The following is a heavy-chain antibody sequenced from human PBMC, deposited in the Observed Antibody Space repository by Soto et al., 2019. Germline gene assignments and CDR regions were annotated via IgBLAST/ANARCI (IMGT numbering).Heavy chain of an antibody. CDR2: ISNDGSKT. Sequence: GGSLRLSCRTSGFTFSSYGMHWVRQAPGKGPEWVAFISNDGSKTDYADSVKGRFTVSRDNAKNTLYLQMNSLRAEDTAVYYCASTVVTGYWGQGTLVTVSS. D-gene: IGHD2-15*01. V-gene: IGHV3-33*05. CDR3: ASTVVTGY. CDR1: GFTFSSYG. J-gene: IGHJ4*02.